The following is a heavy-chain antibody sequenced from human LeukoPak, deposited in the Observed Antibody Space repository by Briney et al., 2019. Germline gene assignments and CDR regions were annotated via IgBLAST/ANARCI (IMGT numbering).Heavy chain of an antibody. CDR3: ASGEIITMIVVVITTTYYFDY. D-gene: IGHD3-22*01. V-gene: IGHV4-39*07. CDR1: GGSISSSSYY. J-gene: IGHJ4*02. CDR2: IYYSGST. Sequence: SETLSLTCTVSGGSISSSSYYWGWIRQPPGKGLEWIGSIYYSGSTYYNPSLKSRVTISVDTSKNQFSLKLSSVTAADTAVYYCASGEIITMIVVVITTTYYFDYWGQGTLVTVSS.